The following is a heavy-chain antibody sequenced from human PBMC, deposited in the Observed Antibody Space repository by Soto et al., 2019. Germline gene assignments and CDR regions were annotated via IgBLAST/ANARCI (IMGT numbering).Heavy chain of an antibody. CDR3: ARAPAPGYSSSWNYYGMDV. J-gene: IGHJ6*02. CDR2: IGTAGDP. D-gene: IGHD6-13*01. V-gene: IGHV3-13*05. Sequence: PGGSLRLSCAASGFTFSSYDMHWVRQATGKGLEWVSAIGTAGDPYYPGSVKGRFTISRENAKNSLYLQMNSLRAGDTAVYYCARAPAPGYSSSWNYYGMDVWGQGTTVTVSS. CDR1: GFTFSSYD.